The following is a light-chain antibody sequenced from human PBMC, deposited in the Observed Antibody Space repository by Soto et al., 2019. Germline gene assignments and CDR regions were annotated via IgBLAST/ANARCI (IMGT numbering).Light chain of an antibody. Sequence: QSVLTQPPSASGAPGQRVTISCTGSSSNIGAGYDVHWYQQLPGTAPKLLIYGNNNRPSGVPDRFSGSKSGTLASLAITGLQAEDEADYYRQSYDSSLSGSRVFGTGTKVTVL. CDR3: QSYDSSLSGSRV. V-gene: IGLV1-40*01. CDR1: SSNIGAGYD. J-gene: IGLJ1*01. CDR2: GNN.